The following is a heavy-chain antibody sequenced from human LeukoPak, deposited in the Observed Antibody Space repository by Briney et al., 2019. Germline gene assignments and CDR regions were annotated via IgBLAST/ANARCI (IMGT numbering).Heavy chain of an antibody. CDR2: IKSDGSST. Sequence: GGSLRLSCAASGFSVGTNYMTWVRQAPGKGPVWVSRIKSDGSSTDYADSVKGRFTISRDNGKSTLYPQMNSLRAEDTAVYYCAGVSYCGGDCYHEYWGQGTLVTVSS. J-gene: IGHJ4*02. CDR3: AGVSYCGGDCYHEY. D-gene: IGHD2-21*02. V-gene: IGHV3-74*01. CDR1: GFSVGTNY.